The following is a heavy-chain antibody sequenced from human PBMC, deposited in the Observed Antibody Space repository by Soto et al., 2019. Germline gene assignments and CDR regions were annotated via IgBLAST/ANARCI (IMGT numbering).Heavy chain of an antibody. Sequence: GGSLRLSCVTSGFTFSRNTMNWVRQAPGKGLEWVASITSSGSYVYYADSVKGRFSASRDNDKNSLSLQMDSLRPDDTAIYFCVKDEGIEAMDVWGQGTRVSVSS. J-gene: IGHJ6*02. CDR3: VKDEGIEAMDV. CDR1: GFTFSRNT. CDR2: ITSSGSYV. V-gene: IGHV3-21*01. D-gene: IGHD3-3*02.